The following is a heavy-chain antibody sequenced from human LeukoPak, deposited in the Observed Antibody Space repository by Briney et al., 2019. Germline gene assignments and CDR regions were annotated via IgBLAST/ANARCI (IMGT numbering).Heavy chain of an antibody. V-gene: IGHV4-38-2*01. CDR3: ARVGYFDWFTGPD. Sequence: PPETLSLTCAVSGYSISSGYYWGWIRQPPGKGLEWIGSIYHSGSTYYNPSLKSRVTISVDTSKNQFSLKLSSVTAADTAVYYCARVGYFDWFTGPDWGQGTLITVSS. CDR2: IYHSGST. CDR1: GYSISSGYY. D-gene: IGHD3-9*01. J-gene: IGHJ4*02.